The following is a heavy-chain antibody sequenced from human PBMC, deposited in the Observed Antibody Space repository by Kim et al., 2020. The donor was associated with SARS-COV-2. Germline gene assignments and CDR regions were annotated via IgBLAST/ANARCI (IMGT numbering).Heavy chain of an antibody. D-gene: IGHD5-18*01. J-gene: IGHJ4*01. CDR3: ASINVVTGYDYFDY. Sequence: SETLSLTCTVSGGSISRSTYYWGWIRQPTGKGLEWIGSIYYSGSTYYNPSLKSRVTISADTSNNQLSLKLSSVTAADTAVYYCASINVVTGYDYFDYWGQGTLVTVSS. V-gene: IGHV4-39*01. CDR1: GGSISRSTYY. CDR2: IYYSGST.